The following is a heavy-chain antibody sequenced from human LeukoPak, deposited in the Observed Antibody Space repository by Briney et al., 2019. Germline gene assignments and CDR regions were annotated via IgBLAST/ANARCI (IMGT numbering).Heavy chain of an antibody. CDR2: INTNTGNP. V-gene: IGHV7-4-1*02. Sequence: GASVKVSCKASGYTFTSYAMNWVRQAPGQGLEWMGWINTNTGNPTYAQGFTGRFVFSLDTSVSTAYLLISSLKAEDTAVYYCARKFSSSWYGVFDYWGQGTLVTVSS. D-gene: IGHD6-13*01. CDR1: GYTFTSYA. J-gene: IGHJ4*02. CDR3: ARKFSSSWYGVFDY.